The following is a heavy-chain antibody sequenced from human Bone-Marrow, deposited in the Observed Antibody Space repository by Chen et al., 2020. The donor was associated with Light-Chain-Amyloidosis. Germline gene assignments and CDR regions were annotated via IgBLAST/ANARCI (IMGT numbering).Heavy chain of an antibody. CDR1: GYTFTDFY. CDR3: AKDSEIRGLIYAMNV. J-gene: IGHJ6*02. D-gene: IGHD3-10*01. V-gene: IGHV1-2*04. Sequence: QVQMVQSGAEVKEPGASIKVSCKPSGYTFTDFYIHWVRQAPGQGLEWMAWINPDTGGTRYAQKFQGWITVTRETSTRTVYMELSRLRSGDTAVYYCAKDSEIRGLIYAMNVWGQGTTVNVSS. CDR2: INPDTGGT.